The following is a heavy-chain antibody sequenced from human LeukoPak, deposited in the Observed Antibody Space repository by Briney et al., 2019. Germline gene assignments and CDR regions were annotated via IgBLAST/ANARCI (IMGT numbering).Heavy chain of an antibody. D-gene: IGHD6-13*01. CDR1: GFTFSSYA. CDR2: ISSSGGNT. Sequence: PGGSLRLSCAASGFTFSSYAMSWVRQAPGKGLEWVSAISSSGGNTYYADSVEGRFTISRDNSKNTLYLQMNSLRAEDTAVYYCAQVVVAAGVNYWGQGTLVTVSS. V-gene: IGHV3-23*01. CDR3: AQVVVAAGVNY. J-gene: IGHJ4*02.